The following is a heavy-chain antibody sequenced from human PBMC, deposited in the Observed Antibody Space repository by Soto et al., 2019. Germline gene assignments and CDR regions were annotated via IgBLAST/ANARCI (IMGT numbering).Heavy chain of an antibody. CDR3: AREIAVAGGYNWFDP. V-gene: IGHV4-34*01. J-gene: IGHJ5*02. Sequence: SETLSLTCAVYGGSFSDYYWSWIRQPPGKGLEWIGEINHSGSTNYNPSLKSRVTMSVDTSKNQFSLKLSSVTAADTAVYYCAREIAVAGGYNWFDPWGQGTLVTVSS. CDR2: INHSGST. D-gene: IGHD6-19*01. CDR1: GGSFSDYY.